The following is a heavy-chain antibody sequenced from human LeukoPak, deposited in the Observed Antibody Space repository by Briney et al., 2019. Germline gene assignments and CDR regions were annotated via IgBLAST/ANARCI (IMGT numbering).Heavy chain of an antibody. CDR2: IYYSGST. J-gene: IGHJ6*03. Sequence: SETLSLTCTVSGGSISSGDYYWSWIRQPPGKGLEWIGYIYYSGSTYYNPSLKSRVTISVDTSKNQFSLNLSSVTAADTAVYYCARNYGDLGYYYMDVWGKGTTVTVSS. V-gene: IGHV4-30-4*01. D-gene: IGHD4-17*01. CDR3: ARNYGDLGYYYMDV. CDR1: GGSISSGDYY.